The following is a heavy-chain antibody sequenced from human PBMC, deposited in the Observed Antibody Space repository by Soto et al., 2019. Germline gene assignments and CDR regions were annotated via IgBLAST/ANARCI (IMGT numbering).Heavy chain of an antibody. CDR3: ARVPDLRYCSSGNCDTDY. V-gene: IGHV3-30*04. Sequence: GGSLRLSCAVSGFTFSSNAMHWVRQAPGKGLEWVAVISYDGRNTYYADSVKGRFTISRDNSRNTLYLQMNSLRADDTALYYCARVPDLRYCSSGNCDTDYWGQGTLVTVSS. CDR1: GFTFSSNA. J-gene: IGHJ4*02. CDR2: ISYDGRNT. D-gene: IGHD2-15*01.